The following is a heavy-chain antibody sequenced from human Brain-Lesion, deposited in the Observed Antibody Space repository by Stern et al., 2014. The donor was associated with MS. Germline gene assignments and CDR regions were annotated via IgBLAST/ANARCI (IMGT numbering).Heavy chain of an antibody. Sequence: QVQLVESGAEVKKPGASVTVSCKVSGYTLTELSMHWVRQAPRKGLEWMGGFDPEDGETIYAQKFQGRVTMPAETSTDTASTELSSLRSEDTAVYYCATLSPGAGGNYYRHFDYWGQGTLVTVSS. J-gene: IGHJ4*02. D-gene: IGHD1-26*01. CDR1: GYTLTELS. CDR3: ATLSPGAGGNYYRHFDY. V-gene: IGHV1-24*01. CDR2: FDPEDGET.